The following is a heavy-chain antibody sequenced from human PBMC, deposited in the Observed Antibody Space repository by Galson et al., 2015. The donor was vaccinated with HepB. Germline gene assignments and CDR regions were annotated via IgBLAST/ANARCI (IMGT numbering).Heavy chain of an antibody. Sequence: CKASGYTFTGYYMHWVRQAPGQGLEWMGWINPNSGGTNYAQKFQGRVTMTRDTSISTAYMELSRLRSDDTAVYYCARGDDSSGYYDDAFDIWGQGTMVTVSS. J-gene: IGHJ3*02. CDR3: ARGDDSSGYYDDAFDI. CDR2: INPNSGGT. V-gene: IGHV1-2*02. D-gene: IGHD3-22*01. CDR1: GYTFTGYY.